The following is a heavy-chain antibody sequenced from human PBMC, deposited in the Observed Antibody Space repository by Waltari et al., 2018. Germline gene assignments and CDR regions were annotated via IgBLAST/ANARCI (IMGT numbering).Heavy chain of an antibody. CDR1: GGSITSHY. CDR3: ARALHDGDYHPFGY. Sequence: QVQLQESGPGLVKPSETLALTCTVSGGSITSHYWSWIRQPPGKGLAWIANIYYTESTNYNPSLKSRVTISVDTSKNQFSLILNSVTAADTAVYYCARALHDGDYHPFGYWGQGTLVTVSS. J-gene: IGHJ4*02. CDR2: IYYTEST. V-gene: IGHV4-59*11. D-gene: IGHD4-17*01.